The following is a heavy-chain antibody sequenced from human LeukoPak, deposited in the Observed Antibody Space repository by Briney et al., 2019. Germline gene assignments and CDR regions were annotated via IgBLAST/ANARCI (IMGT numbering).Heavy chain of an antibody. CDR1: GFTFSSYA. CDR3: AKEYFGLT. D-gene: IGHD2/OR15-2a*01. Sequence: PGGSLRLSCAASGFTFSSYAMHWVRQAPGKGLEYVSAISSNGGTTYHADSVKGRFTISRDNSKNTLYLQMSSLRVEDTAVYYCAKEYFGLTWGQGTPVTVYS. V-gene: IGHV3-64D*06. CDR2: ISSNGGTT. J-gene: IGHJ5*02.